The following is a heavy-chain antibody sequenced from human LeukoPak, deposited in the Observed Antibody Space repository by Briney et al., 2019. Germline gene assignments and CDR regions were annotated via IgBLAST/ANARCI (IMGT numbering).Heavy chain of an antibody. CDR1: GFTFSSYS. CDR3: ARGKSGIYTRPFDY. CDR2: ISSSSSYI. Sequence: GGSLRLSCAASGFTFSSYSMNWVRQAPGKGLEWVSSISSSSSYIYYADSVKGRFTISRDNAKNSLYLQMNSLRAEDTAVYYCARGKSGIYTRPFDYWGQGTLVTVSS. D-gene: IGHD1-26*01. V-gene: IGHV3-21*01. J-gene: IGHJ4*02.